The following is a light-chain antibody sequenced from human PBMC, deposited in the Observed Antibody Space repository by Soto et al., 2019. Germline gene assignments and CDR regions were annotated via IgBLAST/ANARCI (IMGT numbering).Light chain of an antibody. Sequence: DIQLTQSPSFLSASVGDRVTITCRASQGIRSYLAWYQQKPGKAPELLIYAASTLQSGVPSRFSGSGSGTEFTLTINSLHPEDFATYYCQQLNTYPITFGQGTRLEIK. V-gene: IGKV1-9*01. CDR3: QQLNTYPIT. J-gene: IGKJ5*01. CDR2: AAS. CDR1: QGIRSY.